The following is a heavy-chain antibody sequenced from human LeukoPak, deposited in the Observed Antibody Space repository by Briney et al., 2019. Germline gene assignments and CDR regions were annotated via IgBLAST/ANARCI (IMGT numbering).Heavy chain of an antibody. D-gene: IGHD6-19*01. J-gene: IGHJ5*02. Sequence: SQTLSLTCTVSGGSIRSGGYYWSWIRQPPGKGLEWIGEINHSGSTNYNPSLKSRVTISVDTSKNQFSLKLSSVTAADTAVYYCARRERWLAYNWFDPWGQGTLVTVSS. CDR3: ARRERWLAYNWFDP. V-gene: IGHV4-30-2*01. CDR1: GGSIRSGGYY. CDR2: INHSGST.